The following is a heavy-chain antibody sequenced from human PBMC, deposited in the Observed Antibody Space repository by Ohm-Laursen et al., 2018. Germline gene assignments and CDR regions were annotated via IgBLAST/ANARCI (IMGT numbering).Heavy chain of an antibody. D-gene: IGHD2/OR15-2a*01. Sequence: SLRLSCAASGFTFDGYAMHWVRQAPGKGLEWVSSISSSSNYIYYADSMKGRFTISRDNAKNSLFLQMNSLRAEDTAVYYCARAVNTSFPDWGQGTLVTVSS. CDR1: GFTFDGYA. CDR3: ARAVNTSFPD. J-gene: IGHJ4*02. V-gene: IGHV3-21*01. CDR2: ISSSSNYI.